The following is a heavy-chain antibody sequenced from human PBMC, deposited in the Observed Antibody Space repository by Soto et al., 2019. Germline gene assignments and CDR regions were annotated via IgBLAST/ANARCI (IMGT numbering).Heavy chain of an antibody. Sequence: ASVKVSCKASGYTFSKYGISWVRQAPGQGLEWMGWISAYNGNTNYAQKLQGRVTMTTDTSTSTAYMELRSLRSDDTAVYYCARNHEQWLVRYYYYGIDVWGQGTTVTVSS. D-gene: IGHD6-19*01. CDR1: GYTFSKYG. CDR3: ARNHEQWLVRYYYYGIDV. CDR2: ISAYNGNT. J-gene: IGHJ6*02. V-gene: IGHV1-18*01.